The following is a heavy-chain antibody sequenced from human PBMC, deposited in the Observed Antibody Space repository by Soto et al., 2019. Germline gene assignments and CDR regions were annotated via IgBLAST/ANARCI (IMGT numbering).Heavy chain of an antibody. V-gene: IGHV1-69*13. D-gene: IGHD2-2*01. J-gene: IGHJ6*02. CDR3: ARERSVGYCITTTCPKPFYYYAMDG. CDR1: GGTFTNYA. Sequence: GASVKVSCKPSGGTFTNYAFSWVRQAPGQGLEWMGGIIPIFGTPDYAENFQGRVTITADESTRTASMQLSSLRSDDTAVYYCARERSVGYCITTTCPKPFYYYAMDGWGQGTTVTVSS. CDR2: IIPIFGTP.